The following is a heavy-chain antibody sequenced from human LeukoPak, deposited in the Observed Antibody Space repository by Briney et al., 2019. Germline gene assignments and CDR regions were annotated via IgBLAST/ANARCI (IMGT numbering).Heavy chain of an antibody. CDR3: AKDFKGSNMVRGEDWFDP. J-gene: IGHJ5*02. CDR1: GFTFSSYG. Sequence: GGSLRLSCAASGFTFSSYGMHWVRQAPGKGLEWVAFIRYDGSNKYYADSVKGRFTISRDNSKNTLYLQMNSLRAEDTAVYYCAKDFKGSNMVRGEDWFDPWGQGTLVTVSS. D-gene: IGHD3-10*01. V-gene: IGHV3-30*02. CDR2: IRYDGSNK.